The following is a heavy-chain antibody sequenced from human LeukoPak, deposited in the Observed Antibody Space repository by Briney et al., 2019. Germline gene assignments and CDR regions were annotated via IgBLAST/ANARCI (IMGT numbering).Heavy chain of an antibody. D-gene: IGHD6-13*01. CDR1: GGSISSYY. CDR3: ASHSSSWYSRTGYFDL. Sequence: SETLSLTCTVSGGSISSYYWSWIRQPPGKGLEWIGYIYYSGSTNYNPSLKSRVTISVDTSKNQFSLKLSSVTAADTAVYYCASHSSSWYSRTGYFDLWGRGTLVTVSS. V-gene: IGHV4-59*01. CDR2: IYYSGST. J-gene: IGHJ2*01.